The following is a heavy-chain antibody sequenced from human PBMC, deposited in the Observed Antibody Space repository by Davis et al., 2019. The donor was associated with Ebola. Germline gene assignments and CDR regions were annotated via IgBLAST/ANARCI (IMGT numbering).Heavy chain of an antibody. CDR2: ISDSGDNT. Sequence: GGSLRLSCAASGFTFSTYGMNWVRQAPGKGLEWVSGISDSGDNTHYADSVKGRFTISRDNSKNTLYLQMNSLRAEDTAVYYCAKGGGTSSSDFRRTWGQGTLVTVSS. V-gene: IGHV3-23*01. CDR3: AKGGGTSSSDFRRT. D-gene: IGHD6-6*01. CDR1: GFTFSTYG. J-gene: IGHJ5*02.